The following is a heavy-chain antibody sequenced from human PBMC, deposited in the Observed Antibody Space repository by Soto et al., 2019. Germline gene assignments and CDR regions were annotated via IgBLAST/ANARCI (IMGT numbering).Heavy chain of an antibody. D-gene: IGHD3-9*01. Sequence: PGESLKISCKGSGYSFTSYWIGWVRQMPGKGLEWMGIIYPGDSDTRYSPSFQGQVTISADKSISTAYLQWSSLKASDTAMYYCARGVRYFDWLLREYNWFDPWGQGTMVIVSS. CDR1: GYSFTSYW. CDR3: ARGVRYFDWLLREYNWFDP. V-gene: IGHV5-51*01. CDR2: IYPGDSDT. J-gene: IGHJ5*02.